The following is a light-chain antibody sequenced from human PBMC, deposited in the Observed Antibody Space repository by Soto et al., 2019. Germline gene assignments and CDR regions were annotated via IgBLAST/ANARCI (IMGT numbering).Light chain of an antibody. CDR1: PSDVGGYIS. J-gene: IGLJ1*01. Sequence: QAALTQPPSASGSPGQSVTISCTGTPSDVGGYISVSWYQQHPGKAPKLIIYEVNKRPSGVPDRFSAYKSGVTALLIVSGLKAEDEADSYCSSYAGLNRYLFGTGTKVTVL. CDR3: SSYAGLNRYL. V-gene: IGLV2-8*01. CDR2: EVN.